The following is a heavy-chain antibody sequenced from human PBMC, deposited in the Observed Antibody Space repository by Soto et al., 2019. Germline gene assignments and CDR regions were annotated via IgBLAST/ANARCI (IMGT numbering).Heavy chain of an antibody. V-gene: IGHV3-66*01. J-gene: IGHJ6*02. D-gene: IGHD3-10*01. CDR3: ARDFGSDATGYYGMDV. CDR2: LYSGGAI. Sequence: GGSLRLSCAASGFTVSNHYMSWVRQTPGKGLEWVSLLYSGGAIAYADSVKGRFTISRDNSKNTLYLQMNSLRAEDTAVYFCARDFGSDATGYYGMDVWGQGTTVTVSS. CDR1: GFTVSNHY.